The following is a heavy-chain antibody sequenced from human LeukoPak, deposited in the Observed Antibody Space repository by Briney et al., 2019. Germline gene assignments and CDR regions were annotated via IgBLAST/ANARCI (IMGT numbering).Heavy chain of an antibody. CDR2: IGTAGDT. CDR1: GFTFSSYD. Sequence: PGGSLRLSCAASGFTFSSYDMHWVRQGTGKGLEWVSAIGTAGDTYYPGSVKGRFTTSRENAKNSLYLQMNSLRAEDTAVYYCARDRDSSGSPTFDYWGQGTLVTVSS. CDR3: ARDRDSSGSPTFDY. V-gene: IGHV3-13*04. J-gene: IGHJ4*02. D-gene: IGHD3-22*01.